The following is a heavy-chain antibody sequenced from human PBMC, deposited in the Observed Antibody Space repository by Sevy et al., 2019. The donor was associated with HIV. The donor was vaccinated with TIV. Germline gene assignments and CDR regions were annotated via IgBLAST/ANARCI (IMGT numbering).Heavy chain of an antibody. J-gene: IGHJ6*02. CDR1: GFTFSSYS. D-gene: IGHD2-2*01. CDR2: ISSSSSYI. Sequence: GGSLRLSCAASGFTFSSYSMNWVRQAPGKGLEWVSSISSSSSYIYYADSVKGRFTIYRDNAKNSLYLQMNSLRAEDTAVYYCAREEDIVVVPAAIFGMDVWGQGTTVTVSS. V-gene: IGHV3-21*01. CDR3: AREEDIVVVPAAIFGMDV.